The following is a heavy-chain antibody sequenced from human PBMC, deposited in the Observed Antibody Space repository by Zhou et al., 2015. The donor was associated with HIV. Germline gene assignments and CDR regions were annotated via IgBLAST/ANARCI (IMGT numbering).Heavy chain of an antibody. Sequence: QMQLVQSGPEVKKPGTSVKVSCKASGFTFTSSAVQWVRQARGQRLEWIGWIVVGSGNTNYAQKFQERVTITRDMSTSTAYMELSSLRSEDTAVYYCARVATVTTRAYYFDYWGQGTLVTVSS. D-gene: IGHD4-17*01. CDR1: GFTFTSSA. J-gene: IGHJ4*02. CDR3: ARVATVTTRAYYFDY. V-gene: IGHV1-58*01. CDR2: IVVGSGNT.